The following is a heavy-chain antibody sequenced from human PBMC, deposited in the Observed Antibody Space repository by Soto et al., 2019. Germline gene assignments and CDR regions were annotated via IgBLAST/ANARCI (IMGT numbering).Heavy chain of an antibody. CDR3: ARGPPYYDFWSGYPQNAAFDI. Sequence: SQTLALTCAISGDSVSSNSAAWNWIRQSPSRGLEWLGRTYYRSKWYNDYAVSVKSRITINPDTSKNKFSLQLNSVTPEDTAVYYCARGPPYYDFWSGYPQNAAFDIWGQGTMVTVSS. CDR2: TYYRSKWYN. V-gene: IGHV6-1*01. CDR1: GDSVSSNSAA. D-gene: IGHD3-3*01. J-gene: IGHJ3*02.